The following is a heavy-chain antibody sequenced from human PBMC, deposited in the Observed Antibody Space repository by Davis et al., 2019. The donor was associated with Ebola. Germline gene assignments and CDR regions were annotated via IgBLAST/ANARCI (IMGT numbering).Heavy chain of an antibody. D-gene: IGHD2-15*01. CDR2: ISWLSGSI. CDR3: ATNVLTATSYYFDN. Sequence: SLKISCRISGLTFDDYAINWVRQGPGKALEWVSGISWLSGSIDYATSVRGRFTISRDNANTSVDLQMNNLRPEDTAFYFCATNVLTATSYYFDNWGQGTLVTVSS. V-gene: IGHV3-9*01. J-gene: IGHJ4*02. CDR1: GLTFDDYA.